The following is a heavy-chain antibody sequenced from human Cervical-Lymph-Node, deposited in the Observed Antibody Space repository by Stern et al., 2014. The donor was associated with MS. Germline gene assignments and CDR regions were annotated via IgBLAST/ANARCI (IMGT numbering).Heavy chain of an antibody. Sequence: QVQLVQSGAEVRKPGSSVKVSCKASGGTFSTYAINWVRQAPGQGLEWMGGIIPVFGKVNYAQDFQGRVTITADAATSTAYMELSNLRSDDTAVYYCARVNEGTAVEDYYYGLDVWGQGTTVTVSS. CDR2: IIPVFGKV. J-gene: IGHJ6*02. V-gene: IGHV1-69*01. CDR1: GGTFSTYA. D-gene: IGHD6-19*01. CDR3: ARVNEGTAVEDYYYGLDV.